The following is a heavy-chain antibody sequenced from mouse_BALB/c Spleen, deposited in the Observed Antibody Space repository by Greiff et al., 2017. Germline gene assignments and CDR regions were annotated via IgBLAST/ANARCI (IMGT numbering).Heavy chain of an antibody. CDR1: GYTFTSYW. V-gene: IGHV1S81*02. J-gene: IGHJ4*01. CDR2: INPSNGRT. D-gene: IGHD2-1*01. CDR3: ARGHYGNYDAMDY. Sequence: QVQLQQPGAELVKPGASVKLSCKASGYTFTSYWMHWVKQRPGQGLEWIGEINPSNGRTNYNEKFKSKATLTVDKSSSTAYMQLSSLTSEDSAVYYCARGHYGNYDAMDYWGQGTSVTVSS.